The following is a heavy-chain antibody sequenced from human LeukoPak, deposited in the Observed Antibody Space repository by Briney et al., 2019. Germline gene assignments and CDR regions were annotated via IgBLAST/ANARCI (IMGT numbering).Heavy chain of an antibody. Sequence: GGSLRLSCAASGFTFSNYAMSWVRQAPGKGLERVSAISGSGGSTYYADSVKGRFTISRDNSKNTLYLQMNSLRAEDTAVYYCAKDYDFWSGYSDYWGQGTLVTVSS. J-gene: IGHJ4*02. D-gene: IGHD3-3*01. CDR3: AKDYDFWSGYSDY. V-gene: IGHV3-23*01. CDR2: ISGSGGST. CDR1: GFTFSNYA.